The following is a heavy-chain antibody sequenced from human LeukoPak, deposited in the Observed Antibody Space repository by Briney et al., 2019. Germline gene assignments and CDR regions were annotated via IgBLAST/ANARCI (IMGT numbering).Heavy chain of an antibody. CDR2: ISGSGSST. CDR1: GFSFSSYA. D-gene: IGHD3-3*01. V-gene: IGHV3-23*01. J-gene: IGHJ4*02. CDR3: ARGLPTIFGVISIHLGGPDFFDY. Sequence: GGSLRLSCAASGFSFSSYAISWVRQAPGKGLEWVSVISGSGSSTYYADSVKGRFTISRDNSKNTVYLQMNSLRAEDTAIYYCARGLPTIFGVISIHLGGPDFFDYWGQGTLVTVSS.